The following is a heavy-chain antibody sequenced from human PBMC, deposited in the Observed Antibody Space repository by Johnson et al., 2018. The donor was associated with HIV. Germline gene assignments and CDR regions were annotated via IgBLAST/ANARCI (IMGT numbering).Heavy chain of an antibody. V-gene: IGHV3-73*01. J-gene: IGHJ3*02. CDR2: IRSKANSYAT. D-gene: IGHD3-22*01. CDR3: ARDSSGYLLADAFDI. Sequence: GLEWVGRIRSKANSYATAYAASVKGRFTISRDDSKNTAYLQMNSLRAEDTAVYYCARDSSGYLLADAFDIWGQGTMVTVSS.